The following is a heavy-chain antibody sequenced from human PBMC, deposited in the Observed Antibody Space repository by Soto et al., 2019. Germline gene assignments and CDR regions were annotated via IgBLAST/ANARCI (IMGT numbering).Heavy chain of an antibody. V-gene: IGHV3-15*07. J-gene: IGHJ4*01. D-gene: IGHD3-22*01. CDR1: GCTFSNAW. Sequence: GGSLRLSCATSGCTFSNAWINWVRQAPGKGLEWVGRIKSKTDGGTTDFAEPVKGRFAISRDDSNNMVYLQMSSLKIEDTAVYYCTTDSYSTIIIVRFDYWGHGTLVTVSS. CDR2: IKSKTDGGTT. CDR3: TTDSYSTIIIVRFDY.